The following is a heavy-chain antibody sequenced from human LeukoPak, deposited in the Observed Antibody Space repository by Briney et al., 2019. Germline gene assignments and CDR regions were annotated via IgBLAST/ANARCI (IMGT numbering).Heavy chain of an antibody. CDR1: GNSLRELS. J-gene: IGHJ4*02. CDR3: TTRSGDFWSGFVN. Sequence: ASVTVSRKVSGNSLRELSIQWVRQAPGKGLECMGGFDPEEAKMVYAQNFQGRVTMTEDTSTQTAYMELSGLTSDDTAVYYCTTRSGDFWSGFVNWGQGSLVTVSS. V-gene: IGHV1-24*01. CDR2: FDPEEAKM. D-gene: IGHD3-3*01.